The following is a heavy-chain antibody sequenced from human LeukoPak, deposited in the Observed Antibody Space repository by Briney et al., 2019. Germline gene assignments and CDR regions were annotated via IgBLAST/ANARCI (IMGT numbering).Heavy chain of an antibody. J-gene: IGHJ4*02. CDR1: GGSISSYY. CDR3: AARLGD. D-gene: IGHD5-12*01. Sequence: PSETLSLTCTVSGGSISSYYWSWIRQPPGKGLEWIGYIYYSGSTYYNPSLKSRVTISVDTSKNQFSLKLSSVTAADTAVYYCAARLGDWGQGTLVTVSS. CDR2: IYYSGST. V-gene: IGHV4-59*08.